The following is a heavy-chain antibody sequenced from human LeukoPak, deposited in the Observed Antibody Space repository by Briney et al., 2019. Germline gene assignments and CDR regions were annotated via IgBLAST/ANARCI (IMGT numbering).Heavy chain of an antibody. J-gene: IGHJ6*02. CDR3: ASPWGIAQQTQADYYYGMDV. CDR1: GGSISSSS. D-gene: IGHD3-16*01. CDR2: ISYDGSNK. Sequence: LSLTCTVSGGSISSSSYYWGWIRQPPGKGLEWVAVISYDGSNKYYADSVKGRFTISRDNSKNTLYLQMNSLRAEDTAVYYCASPWGIAQQTQADYYYGMDVWGQGTTVTVSS. V-gene: IGHV3-30-3*01.